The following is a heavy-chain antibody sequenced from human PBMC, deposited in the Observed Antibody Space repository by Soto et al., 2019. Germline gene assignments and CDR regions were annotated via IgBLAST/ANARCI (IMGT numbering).Heavy chain of an antibody. CDR3: AAAADCSGGSCYPGDY. Sequence: ASVKVSCKASGFTFTSSAVQWVRQARGQRLEWIGWIVVGSGNTNYAQKFQERVTITRDMSTSTAYMELSSLRSEDTAVYYCAAAADCSGGSCYPGDYWGQGTLVTVS. CDR1: GFTFTSSA. CDR2: IVVGSGNT. V-gene: IGHV1-58*01. D-gene: IGHD2-15*01. J-gene: IGHJ4*02.